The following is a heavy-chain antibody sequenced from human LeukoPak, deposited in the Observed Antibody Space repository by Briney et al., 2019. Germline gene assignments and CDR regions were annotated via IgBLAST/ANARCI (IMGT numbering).Heavy chain of an antibody. CDR2: ISGSGGST. V-gene: IGHV3-23*01. CDR3: AKGRSGRSRSWYFDL. CDR1: GFTFSSYA. J-gene: IGHJ2*01. D-gene: IGHD6-19*01. Sequence: PGGSLSLSCAASGFTFSSYAMSWVRQAPWKGLEWVSAISGSGGSTYYADSVKGRFTISRDNSKNTLYLQMNSLRAEDTAVYYCAKGRSGRSRSWYFDLWGRGTLVTVSS.